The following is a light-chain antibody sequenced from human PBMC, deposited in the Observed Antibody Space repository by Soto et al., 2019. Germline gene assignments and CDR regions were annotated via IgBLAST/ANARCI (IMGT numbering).Light chain of an antibody. V-gene: IGLV2-18*02. CDR1: NSDVGNYNR. J-gene: IGLJ3*02. CDR2: EVS. CDR3: SSFTSDRTLV. Sequence: QSALTQPPSVSGSPGQSVTISCPGTNSDVGNYNRDSWFQQPPGTAPKLIISEVSNRPSGVPDRFSGSKSGNTASLAISGLQAEDEADYYCSSFTSDRTLVFGGGTKLTVL.